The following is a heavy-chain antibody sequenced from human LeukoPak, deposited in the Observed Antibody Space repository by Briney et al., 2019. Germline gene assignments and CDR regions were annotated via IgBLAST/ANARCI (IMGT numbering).Heavy chain of an antibody. CDR2: ISGSSDST. J-gene: IGHJ4*02. D-gene: IGHD1-14*01. CDR3: AKGSTAAGTPFDS. V-gene: IGHV3-23*01. CDR1: GFTFSRYA. Sequence: PGGSLRLSCAASGFTFSRYAMSWVRQAPGKGLEWVSGISGSSDSTYYADSVKGRFTISRDNSKNTLYLEMNRLRAEDTAEYNCAKGSTAAGTPFDSWGQGTLVTVSS.